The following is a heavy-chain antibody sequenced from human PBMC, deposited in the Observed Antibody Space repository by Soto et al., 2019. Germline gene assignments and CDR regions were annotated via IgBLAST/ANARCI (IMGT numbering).Heavy chain of an antibody. CDR3: ARESLRDGMDV. Sequence: SETLSLTCTVSGGSISSGDYYWSWIRQTPGKGLEWIGYIYYSGSTYYNPSLKSRVTISVDTSKNQFSLKLSSVTAADTAVYYCARESLRDGMDVWGQGTTVTVSS. CDR2: IYYSGST. CDR1: GGSISSGDYY. V-gene: IGHV4-30-4*01. J-gene: IGHJ6*02.